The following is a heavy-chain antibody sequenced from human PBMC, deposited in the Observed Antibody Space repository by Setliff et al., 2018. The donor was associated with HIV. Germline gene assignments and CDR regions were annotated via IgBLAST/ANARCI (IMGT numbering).Heavy chain of an antibody. Sequence: PSETLSLTCSVSGGSISSYYWSWVRQPPGKGLEWIGYIYTTGSTNYNPSLNSRVTISVDTSKNQFSLKVNSVTAADTAVYYCARSPRIGVAGEFEYWGRGTLVTVSS. CDR2: IYTTGST. J-gene: IGHJ4*02. V-gene: IGHV4-4*09. CDR1: GGSISSYY. CDR3: ARSPRIGVAGEFEY. D-gene: IGHD6-19*01.